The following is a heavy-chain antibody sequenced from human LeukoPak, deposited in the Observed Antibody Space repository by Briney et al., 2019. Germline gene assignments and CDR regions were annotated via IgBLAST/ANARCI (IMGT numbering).Heavy chain of an antibody. V-gene: IGHV4-38-2*02. D-gene: IGHD1-26*01. J-gene: IGHJ4*02. CDR1: GYSISSGYY. CDR2: IYHSGST. CDR3: AREGGATQPFDY. Sequence: PSETLSLTCAVSGYSISSGYYWGWIRQPPGKGQEWIGSIYHSGSTYYNPSLKSRVTISVDTSKNQFSLKLSSVTAADTAVYYCAREGGATQPFDYWGQGTLVTVSS.